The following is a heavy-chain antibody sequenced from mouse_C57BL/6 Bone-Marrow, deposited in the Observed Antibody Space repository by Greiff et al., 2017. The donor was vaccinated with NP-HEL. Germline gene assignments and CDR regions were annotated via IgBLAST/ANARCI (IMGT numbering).Heavy chain of an antibody. CDR1: GFTFSSYG. Sequence: EVQVVESGGDLVKPGGSLKLSCAASGFTFSSYGMSWVRQTPDKRLAWVATISSGGSYTYYPDSVKGRFTISRDNAKNTLYRQMSVLKSEDTAMYYSARRKTGRFDYWGQGTTRTVSS. J-gene: IGHJ2*01. D-gene: IGHD3-3*01. CDR3: ARRKTGRFDY. CDR2: ISSGGSYT. V-gene: IGHV5-6*01.